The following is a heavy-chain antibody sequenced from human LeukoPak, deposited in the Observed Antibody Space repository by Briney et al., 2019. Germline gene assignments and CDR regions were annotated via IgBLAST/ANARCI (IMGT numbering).Heavy chain of an antibody. CDR1: GFTFSSYG. Sequence: PGGSLRLSCAASGFTFSSYGMHWVRRAPGRGLEWVAFIRYDGSNKYYADSVKGRFTISRDNSKNTLYLQMNSLRAEDTAVYYCAKDRGRGGYDSGDWFDPWGQGTLVTVSS. D-gene: IGHD5-12*01. J-gene: IGHJ5*02. CDR3: AKDRGRGGYDSGDWFDP. CDR2: IRYDGSNK. V-gene: IGHV3-30*02.